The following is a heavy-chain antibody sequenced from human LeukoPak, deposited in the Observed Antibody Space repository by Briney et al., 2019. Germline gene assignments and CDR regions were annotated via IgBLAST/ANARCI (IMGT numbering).Heavy chain of an antibody. Sequence: ASVKVSCKVSGYTLTELSMHWVRQAPGRGLEWMGGFDPEDGETIYAQKFQGRVTMTEDTSTDTAYMELSSLRSEDTAVYYCTTVSPSVGPYYYNGMDVWGQGTTVTASS. J-gene: IGHJ6*02. V-gene: IGHV1-24*01. CDR2: FDPEDGET. D-gene: IGHD4-23*01. CDR3: TTVSPSVGPYYYNGMDV. CDR1: GYTLTELS.